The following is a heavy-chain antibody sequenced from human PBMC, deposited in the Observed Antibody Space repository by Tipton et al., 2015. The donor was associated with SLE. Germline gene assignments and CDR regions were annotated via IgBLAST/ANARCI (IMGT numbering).Heavy chain of an antibody. CDR1: GFTFSSHW. Sequence: GSLRLSCAASGFTFSSHWMYWVRQAPGKGLVWVSRISRDGSNTYYADSVEGRFTISRDNAKNTLYLEMHSLRVDDTAVYYCGRGVYSESSVGMDVWGQGTTVTVSS. D-gene: IGHD3-22*01. J-gene: IGHJ6*02. CDR3: GRGVYSESSVGMDV. V-gene: IGHV3-74*01. CDR2: ISRDGSNT.